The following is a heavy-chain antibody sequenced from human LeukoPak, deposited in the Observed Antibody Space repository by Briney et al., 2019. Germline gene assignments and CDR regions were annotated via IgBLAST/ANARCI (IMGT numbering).Heavy chain of an antibody. D-gene: IGHD2-8*01. CDR3: ARDGLLYATHLFDY. V-gene: IGHV3-11*04. CDR1: GFTFSDYY. J-gene: IGHJ4*02. Sequence: KPGGSLRLSCAASGFTFSDYYMSWIRQTPGKGLEWVSYISSSGSTIYDADSVKGRFTISRDNAKNSLYLQMNSLRAEDTAVYYCARDGLLYATHLFDYWGQGTLVTVSS. CDR2: ISSSGSTI.